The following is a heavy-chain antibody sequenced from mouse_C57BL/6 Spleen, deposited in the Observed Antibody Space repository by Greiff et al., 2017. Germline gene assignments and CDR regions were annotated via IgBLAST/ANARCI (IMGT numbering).Heavy chain of an antibody. D-gene: IGHD2-5*01. Sequence: EVQLQQSGPELVKPGASVKISCKASGYTFTDYYMNWVKQSHGKSLEWIGDINPNNGGTSYNQKFKGKATLTVDKSSSTAYMELRSLTSEDSAVYYCAREDYSNLFAYWGQGTLVTVSA. V-gene: IGHV1-26*01. CDR2: INPNNGGT. J-gene: IGHJ3*01. CDR3: AREDYSNLFAY. CDR1: GYTFTDYY.